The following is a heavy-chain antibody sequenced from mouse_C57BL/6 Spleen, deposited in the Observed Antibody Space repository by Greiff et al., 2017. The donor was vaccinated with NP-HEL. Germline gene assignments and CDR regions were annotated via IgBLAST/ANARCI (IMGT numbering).Heavy chain of an antibody. CDR1: GYSITSGYY. V-gene: IGHV3-6*01. CDR3: ARAGAVVAHWYFDV. CDR2: ISYDGSN. J-gene: IGHJ1*03. D-gene: IGHD1-1*01. Sequence: EVQLQQSGPGLVKPSQSLSLTCSVTGYSITSGYYWNWIRQFPGNKLEWMGYISYDGSNNYNPSLKNRISITRDTSKNQFFLKLNSVTTEDTATYYCARAGAVVAHWYFDVWGTGTTVTVSS.